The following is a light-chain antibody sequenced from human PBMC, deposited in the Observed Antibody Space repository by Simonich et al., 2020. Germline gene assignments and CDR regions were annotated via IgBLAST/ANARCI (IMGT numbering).Light chain of an antibody. V-gene: IGLV1-44*01. J-gene: IGLJ3*02. Sequence: QSVLTQPPSASGTPGQRVTISCSGSSSNIGSNTVNWYQPLPGTAPKLLIYRNNLRPAGVHVRFSGSKSGTSASLAISGLQSEDEADYYCAAWDDSLNGPVFGGGTKLTVL. CDR3: AAWDDSLNGPV. CDR2: RNN. CDR1: SSNIGSNT.